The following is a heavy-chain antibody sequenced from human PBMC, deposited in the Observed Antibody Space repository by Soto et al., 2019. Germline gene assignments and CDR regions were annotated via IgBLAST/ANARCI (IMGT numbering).Heavy chain of an antibody. CDR1: GFTFDDYA. CDR2: ISWNSGSI. J-gene: IGHJ4*02. V-gene: IGHV3-9*01. CDR3: AKTTPVDY. D-gene: IGHD4-17*01. Sequence: EVQLVESGGGLVQPGRSLRLSCAASGFTFDDYAMHWVRQAPGKGLEWVSCISWNSGSIGYADSVKGRFTISRDNAKNSLYLQMNSLRAEDTALYYCAKTTPVDYWGQGTLVTVSS.